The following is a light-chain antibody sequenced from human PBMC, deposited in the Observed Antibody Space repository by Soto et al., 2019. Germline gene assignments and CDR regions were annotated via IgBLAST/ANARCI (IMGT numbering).Light chain of an antibody. J-gene: IGKJ1*01. CDR3: QQYATYETST. Sequence: DIQLTQSPSTLSASVGDRTTITCRASQSIGTWLAWYQHRPGEGPKLLIHDASTLESGVPLRFSASGSATELSLTISSLESGDSGTYHCQQYATYETSTFGQGTKVDIK. CDR1: QSIGTW. CDR2: DAS. V-gene: IGKV1-5*01.